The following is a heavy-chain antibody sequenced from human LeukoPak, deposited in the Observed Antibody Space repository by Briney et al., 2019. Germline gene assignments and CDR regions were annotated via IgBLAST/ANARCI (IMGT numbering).Heavy chain of an antibody. Sequence: GGSLRLSCAASGFTFSSYEMNWVRQAPGKGLEWVSYISSSGTTTYYAASVKGRFTISRDNAKNSLYLQMNSLRAEDTAVYYCARDVGSGRYSASGPIDYWGQGTLVTVSS. CDR1: GFTFSSYE. CDR3: ARDVGSGRYSASGPIDY. CDR2: ISSSGTTT. D-gene: IGHD3-10*01. J-gene: IGHJ4*02. V-gene: IGHV3-48*03.